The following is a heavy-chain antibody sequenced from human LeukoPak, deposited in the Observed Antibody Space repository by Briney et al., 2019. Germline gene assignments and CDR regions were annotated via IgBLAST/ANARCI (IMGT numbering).Heavy chain of an antibody. CDR1: GFTVSSNC. CDR3: ARDLRLTTIFGVVSN. V-gene: IGHV3-66*02. D-gene: IGHD3-3*01. J-gene: IGHJ4*02. CDR2: IYSGGST. Sequence: GGSLRLSCAASGFTVSSNCMSWVRQAPGKGLEWVSVIYSGGSTYYADSVKGRFTISRDNSMNTLYLQMNSLRAEDTAVYYCARDLRLTTIFGVVSNWGQGTLVTVSS.